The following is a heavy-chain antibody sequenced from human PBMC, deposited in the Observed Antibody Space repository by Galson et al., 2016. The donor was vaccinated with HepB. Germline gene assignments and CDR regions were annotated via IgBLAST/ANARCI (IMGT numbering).Heavy chain of an antibody. CDR3: ARGPGSFSY. Sequence: SLRLSCAASGFTFNISAMAWVRQVPGKGLEWVSSVNSGGYAVHADSLKGRFTISRDNAKNSVDLQMDSLRSEDTALYYCARGPGSFSYWGQGILVTVSS. CDR1: GFTFNISA. D-gene: IGHD1-26*01. CDR2: VNSGGYAV. V-gene: IGHV3-48*03. J-gene: IGHJ4*02.